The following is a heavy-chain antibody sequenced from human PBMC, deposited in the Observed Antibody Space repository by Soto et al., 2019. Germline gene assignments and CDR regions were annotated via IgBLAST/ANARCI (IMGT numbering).Heavy chain of an antibody. Sequence: QVQLVQSGAEVKKPGSSVKVSCKASGGTFSSYAISWVRQAPGQGLEWMGGIIPIFGTANYAQKFQGRVTITADESTSTAYMGLSSLRSEDTAVYYCAGDGFPFFDWLFAYWGQGTLVTVSS. CDR3: AGDGFPFFDWLFAY. CDR1: GGTFSSYA. D-gene: IGHD3-9*01. CDR2: IIPIFGTA. J-gene: IGHJ4*02. V-gene: IGHV1-69*01.